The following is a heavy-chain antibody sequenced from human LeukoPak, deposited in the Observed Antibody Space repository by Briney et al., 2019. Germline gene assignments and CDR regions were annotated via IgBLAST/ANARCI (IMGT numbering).Heavy chain of an antibody. CDR1: GGSFSGYY. D-gene: IGHD6-13*01. V-gene: IGHV4-34*01. J-gene: IGHJ4*02. CDR3: ARAEGYSSS. Sequence: SETLSLTCAVYGGSFSGYYWSWIRQPPGKGLEWIGEINHSGSTNYNPSLKSRVTILVDTSKNQFSLKLSSVTAADTAVYYCARAEGYSSSWGQGTLVTVSS. CDR2: INHSGST.